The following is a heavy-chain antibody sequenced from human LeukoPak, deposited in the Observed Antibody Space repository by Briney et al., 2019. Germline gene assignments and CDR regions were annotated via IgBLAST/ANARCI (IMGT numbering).Heavy chain of an antibody. D-gene: IGHD3-10*01. CDR2: ISYDGSNK. CDR1: GFTFSSYA. CDR3: ARDPARWFGEEYYFDY. J-gene: IGHJ4*02. V-gene: IGHV3-30*04. Sequence: PGRSLRLSCAASGFTFSSYAMHWVRQAPGKGLEWVAVISYDGSNKYYADSVKGRFTISRDNSKNTLYLQMNSLRAEDTAVYYCARDPARWFGEEYYFDYWGQGTLVTVSS.